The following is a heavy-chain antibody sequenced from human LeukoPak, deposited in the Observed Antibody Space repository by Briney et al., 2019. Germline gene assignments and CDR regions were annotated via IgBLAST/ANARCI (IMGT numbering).Heavy chain of an antibody. J-gene: IGHJ6*03. V-gene: IGHV3-53*01. CDR2: IYSGGST. Sequence: GGSLGLSCAASGFNVSSSYISWVRQFPGGRLEWLSVIYSGGSTYYIDSVKGRFTISRDNSKNTLFLQMNSLRVEDTAMYYCARGSNYMDVWGKGTTVTVSS. CDR3: ARGSNYMDV. CDR1: GFNVSSSY. D-gene: IGHD3-10*01.